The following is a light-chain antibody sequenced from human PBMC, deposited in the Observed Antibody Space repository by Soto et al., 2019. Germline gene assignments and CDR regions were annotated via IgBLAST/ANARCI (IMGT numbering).Light chain of an antibody. Sequence: DIQLTQSPSFLSPSIGESVTITCRASQVISTSLAWYQVKPGKAPKLLIYAASTLESGVPSRFSATVSATESSLTITSLQPEDFATYYCQQLFDSPITFGQGTRLEIK. CDR3: QQLFDSPIT. V-gene: IGKV1-9*01. CDR1: QVISTS. J-gene: IGKJ5*01. CDR2: AAS.